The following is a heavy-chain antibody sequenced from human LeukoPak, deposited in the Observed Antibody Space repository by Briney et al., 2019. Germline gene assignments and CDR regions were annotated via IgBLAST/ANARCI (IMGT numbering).Heavy chain of an antibody. J-gene: IGHJ4*02. V-gene: IGHV1-2*02. Sequence: ASVKVSCKASGYTFTGYYIHRVRQAPGQGLEWMGWINPNNGGTNFAQKFQGGVTLTRDTSISTAYMELRRLKSDDTAVYYCAREPPDWYPSDYWGQGTLVTVSS. D-gene: IGHD2-21*01. CDR2: INPNNGGT. CDR3: AREPPDWYPSDY. CDR1: GYTFTGYY.